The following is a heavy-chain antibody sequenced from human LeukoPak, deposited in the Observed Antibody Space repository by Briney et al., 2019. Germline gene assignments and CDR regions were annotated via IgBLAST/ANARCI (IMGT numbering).Heavy chain of an antibody. D-gene: IGHD3-10*01. J-gene: IGHJ4*02. V-gene: IGHV3-23*01. Sequence: GGSLRLSCAASGFTFNIYVMSWVRQAPGKGLEWVSAISGSGGSTYYADSVKGRFTISRDNSKNTLYLQMNSLRAEDTAVYYCAKDLVPGGASMVRGIIIGSPLDYWGQGTLVTVSS. CDR2: ISGSGGST. CDR1: GFTFNIYV. CDR3: AKDLVPGGASMVRGIIIGSPLDY.